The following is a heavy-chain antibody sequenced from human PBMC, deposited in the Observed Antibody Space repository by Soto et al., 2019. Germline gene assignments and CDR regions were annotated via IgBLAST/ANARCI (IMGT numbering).Heavy chain of an antibody. Sequence: QVHLVQSGTEVKKPGSSVKVSCKASGGTFSSSGFSWVRQAPGQGLEWMGMIVPSLDTTNYAQKFQARVTITADEVTSTAYMELRSLRSEDTAVYYCARQGSYWGQGTLVAVSS. CDR3: ARQGSY. CDR2: IVPSLDTT. CDR1: GGTFSSSG. V-gene: IGHV1-69*11. J-gene: IGHJ4*02.